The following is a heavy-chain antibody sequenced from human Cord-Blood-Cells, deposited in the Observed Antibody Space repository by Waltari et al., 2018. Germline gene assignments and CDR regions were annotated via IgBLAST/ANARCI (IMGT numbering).Heavy chain of an antibody. CDR3: ASSSMVQGVINWFDP. J-gene: IGHJ5*02. V-gene: IGHV1-69*02. CDR2: IIPILGIA. Sequence: QVQLVQSGAEVKKPGSSVKVSCKASGSTFSSYTISWVRHAPGQGLEWMGRIIPILGIANYAQKFQGRVTITADKSTSTAYMELSSLRSEDTAVYYCASSSMVQGVINWFDPWGQGTLVTVSS. CDR1: GSTFSSYT. D-gene: IGHD3-10*01.